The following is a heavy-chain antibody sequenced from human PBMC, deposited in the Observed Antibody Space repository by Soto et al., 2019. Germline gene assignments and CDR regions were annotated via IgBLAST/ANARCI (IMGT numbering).Heavy chain of an antibody. Sequence: GGSLRLSCAASGFIFSSYWMSWVRQAPGKGLEWVANIKQDGSERNYLDSVKGRFTISRDNAKNSLYLQMNSLRAEDTAVYYCARDLNQLYCSSTSCPWAFDIWGQGTMVTVSS. CDR2: IKQDGSER. V-gene: IGHV3-7*01. CDR3: ARDLNQLYCSSTSCPWAFDI. CDR1: GFIFSSYW. D-gene: IGHD2-2*01. J-gene: IGHJ3*02.